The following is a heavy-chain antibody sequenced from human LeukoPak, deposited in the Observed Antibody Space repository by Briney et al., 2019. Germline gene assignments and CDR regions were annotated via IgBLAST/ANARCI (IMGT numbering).Heavy chain of an antibody. J-gene: IGHJ6*03. CDR2: ISGSGGST. CDR3: AKAHYGDLSYYYYYYMDV. V-gene: IGHV3-23*01. CDR1: GFTFSSYA. Sequence: GRSLRLSCAASGFTFSSYAMSWARQAPGKGLEWVSAISGSGGSTYYADSVKGRFTISRDNSKNTLYLQMNSLRAEDTAVYYCAKAHYGDLSYYYYYYMDVWGKGTTVTVSS. D-gene: IGHD4-17*01.